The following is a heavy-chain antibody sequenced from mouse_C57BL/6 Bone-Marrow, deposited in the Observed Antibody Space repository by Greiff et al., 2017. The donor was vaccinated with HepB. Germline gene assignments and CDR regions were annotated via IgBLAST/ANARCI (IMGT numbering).Heavy chain of an antibody. V-gene: IGHV8-12*01. CDR1: GFSLSTSGMG. CDR2: IYWDDDK. Sequence: QVTLKNVSGPGILQSSQTLSLTCSFSGFSLSTSGMGVSWIRQPSGKGLEWLAHIYWDDDKRYNPSLKSRLTISKDTSRNQVFLKITSVDTADTATYYCARNSEYAMDYWGQGTSVTVSS. J-gene: IGHJ4*01. CDR3: ARNSEYAMDY.